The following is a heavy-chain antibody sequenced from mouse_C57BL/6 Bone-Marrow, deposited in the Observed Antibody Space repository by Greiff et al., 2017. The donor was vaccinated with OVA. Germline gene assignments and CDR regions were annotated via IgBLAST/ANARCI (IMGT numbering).Heavy chain of an antibody. D-gene: IGHD2-1*01. J-gene: IGHJ3*01. Sequence: EVQLQQSVAGLVRPGASVKFSCTASGFNFKNTCMHWVKQTPEQGLEWIGRIDPANGNTKYAPKFSGKGTITADTSSNTGYLQLNSLKSEDTAIYYCARWANYYGNYEGFAYWGQGTPVTVSA. CDR2: IDPANGNT. CDR1: GFNFKNTC. CDR3: ARWANYYGNYEGFAY. V-gene: IGHV14-3*01.